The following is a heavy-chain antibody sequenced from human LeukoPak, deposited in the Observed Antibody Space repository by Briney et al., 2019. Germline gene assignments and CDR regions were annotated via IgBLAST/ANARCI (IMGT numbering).Heavy chain of an antibody. V-gene: IGHV4-34*01. J-gene: IGHJ5*02. Sequence: SETLSLTCAVYGGSFSGYYWSWIRHPPGKGLGWIGEINHTGSTNYNPSLKSRVTISVDTSKNQFSLKLSSVTAADTAVYYCARKRITIFGVVITPSGWFDPWGQGTLVTVSS. D-gene: IGHD3-3*01. CDR2: INHTGST. CDR1: GGSFSGYY. CDR3: ARKRITIFGVVITPSGWFDP.